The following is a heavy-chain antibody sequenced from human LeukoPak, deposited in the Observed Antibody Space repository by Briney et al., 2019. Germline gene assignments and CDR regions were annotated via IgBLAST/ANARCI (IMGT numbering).Heavy chain of an antibody. CDR2: IRSKAYGGTT. V-gene: IGHV3-49*04. CDR1: GFTLGDYA. CDR3: TRDAEYGDYLGDI. Sequence: GGSLRLSCTASGFTLGDYAMSWVRQAPGKGLEWVGFIRSKAYGGTTEYAASVKGRFTISRDDSKSIAYLQMNSLKTEDTAVYYCTRDAEYGDYLGDIWGQGTMVTVSS. D-gene: IGHD4-17*01. J-gene: IGHJ3*02.